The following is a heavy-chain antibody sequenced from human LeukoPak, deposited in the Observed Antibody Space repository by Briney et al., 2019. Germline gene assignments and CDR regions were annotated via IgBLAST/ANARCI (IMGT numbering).Heavy chain of an antibody. V-gene: IGHV1-46*01. CDR2: INPSGGST. CDR3: ARSPGAMRRDGYNPDFDY. D-gene: IGHD5-24*01. Sequence: GASVKVSCKASGYTFTSYYMHWVRQAPGQGLEWMGIINPSGGSTSYAQKFQGRVTMTRDMSTSTVYMELSSLRSEDTAVYYCARSPGAMRRDGYNPDFDYWGQGTLVTVSS. J-gene: IGHJ4*02. CDR1: GYTFTSYY.